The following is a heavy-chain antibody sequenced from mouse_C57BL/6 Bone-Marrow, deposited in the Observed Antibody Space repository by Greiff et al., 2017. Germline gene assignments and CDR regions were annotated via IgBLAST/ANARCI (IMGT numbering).Heavy chain of an antibody. D-gene: IGHD2-4*01. CDR3: ARTYDYDDEGLFDY. J-gene: IGHJ2*01. CDR1: GFSLTSYG. CDR2: LWSGGST. Sequence: QVQLQQSGPGLVQPSQSLSIPCTVSGFSLTSYGVHWVRQSPGKGLEWLGVLWSGGSTDYNAAFISRLSISQDNSKSQVFFNMNSLQADDTAIYYCARTYDYDDEGLFDYWGQGTTLPVSS. V-gene: IGHV2-2*01.